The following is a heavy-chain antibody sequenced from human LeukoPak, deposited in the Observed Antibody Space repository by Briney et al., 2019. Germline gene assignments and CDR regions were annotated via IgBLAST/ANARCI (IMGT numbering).Heavy chain of an antibody. J-gene: IGHJ4*02. V-gene: IGHV3-23*01. Sequence: GGSLRLSCAASGFTFSSYAMSRVRQAPGKGLEWVSAISGSGGSTYYADSVKGRFTISRDNSKNTLYLQMNSLRAEDTAVYYCAKKRYDILTGPNYWGQGTLVTVSS. D-gene: IGHD3-9*01. CDR1: GFTFSSYA. CDR2: ISGSGGST. CDR3: AKKRYDILTGPNY.